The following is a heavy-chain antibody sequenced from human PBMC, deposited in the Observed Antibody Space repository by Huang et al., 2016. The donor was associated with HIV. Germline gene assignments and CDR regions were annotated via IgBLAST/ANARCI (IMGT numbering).Heavy chain of an antibody. J-gene: IGHJ3*02. Sequence: QVQLVQSGAEVKKPGASVKVSCTTSGYTFTCYYMHWVRQAPGHGLEWMGIINPRSGSTTYKQKFQGRVYMSRDTSTSTVYMELSSLRSEDTAVYYCARPQIHHSRAFDIWGQGTMVTVSS. D-gene: IGHD2-15*01. CDR2: INPRSGST. CDR3: ARPQIHHSRAFDI. V-gene: IGHV1-46*01. CDR1: GYTFTCYY.